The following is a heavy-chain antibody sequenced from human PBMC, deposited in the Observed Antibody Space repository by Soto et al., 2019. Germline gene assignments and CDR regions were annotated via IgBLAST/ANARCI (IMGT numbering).Heavy chain of an antibody. CDR1: GFTFSIYC. D-gene: IGHD3-3*01. CDR3: ARGHTYYDVWSVGFDP. Sequence: GGSLRLSCAASGFTFSIYCMNWVRQAPGKGLEWVSSISSSSSYIYYADSVKGRFTISRENAKNSLDLQMNSLRAEDTAVYYCARGHTYYDVWSVGFDPWGQGTLVTVSS. CDR2: ISSSSSYI. V-gene: IGHV3-21*01. J-gene: IGHJ5*02.